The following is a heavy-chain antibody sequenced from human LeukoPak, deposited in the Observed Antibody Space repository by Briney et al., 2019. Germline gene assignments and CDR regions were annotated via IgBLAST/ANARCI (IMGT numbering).Heavy chain of an antibody. CDR3: AKDLRIGYVFGSGSLPTYYFAY. D-gene: IGHD3-3*01. V-gene: IGHV3-23*01. J-gene: IGHJ4*02. CDR2: ISGSGGST. CDR1: GFTFSSYA. Sequence: PGGSLRLSCAASGFTFSSYAMSWVRQAPGKGLEWVSAISGSGGSTYYADSVKGRFTISRDNSKNTLYLQMNSLRAEDTAVYYCAKDLRIGYVFGSGSLPTYYFAYWGQGTLVTVSS.